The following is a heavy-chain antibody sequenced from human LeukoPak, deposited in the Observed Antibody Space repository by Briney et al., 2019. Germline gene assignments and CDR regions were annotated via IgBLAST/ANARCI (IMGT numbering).Heavy chain of an antibody. V-gene: IGHV3-53*01. CDR2: IYSGGNT. CDR3: ARDTAVAGVDY. CDR1: GFTVSSNY. J-gene: IGHJ4*02. Sequence: GGSLRLSCAASGFTVSSNYMSWVRQAPGKGLEWVSIIYSGGNTYYADSVKGRFTISRDNSKNTLYLQMNSLRAEDTAVYYCARDTAVAGVDYWGQGTLVTVSS. D-gene: IGHD6-19*01.